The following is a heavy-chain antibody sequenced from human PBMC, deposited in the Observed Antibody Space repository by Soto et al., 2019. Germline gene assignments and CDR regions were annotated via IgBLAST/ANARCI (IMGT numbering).Heavy chain of an antibody. J-gene: IGHJ3*02. CDR3: VRDSIVGFPKSI. Sequence: EIQLVESGGGLVQPGGSLRLSCAASGFIFRDYWMTWVRQAPGKGLEWVANIHLDGSEKYYVDSVKGRFTISRDNAKNSLYLQMNSLRVEDTAMYYCVRDSIVGFPKSIWGQGTMVTLSS. D-gene: IGHD3-22*01. CDR1: GFIFRDYW. CDR2: IHLDGSEK. V-gene: IGHV3-7*01.